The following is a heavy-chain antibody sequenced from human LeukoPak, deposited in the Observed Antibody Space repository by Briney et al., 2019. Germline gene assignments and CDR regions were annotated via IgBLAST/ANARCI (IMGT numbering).Heavy chain of an antibody. CDR2: IDGDGSAT. V-gene: IGHV3-74*01. CDR3: IRSGGWPGF. Sequence: PGGSLRLSCEASGFIVSSYWMHWVRQAPGKGLVWVSRIDGDGSATAYADSVKGRFIISRDDAKNTVYLQMNSLRAEDTAMYYCIRSGGWPGFWGQGTLVTVSS. D-gene: IGHD6-19*01. CDR1: GFIVSSYW. J-gene: IGHJ4*02.